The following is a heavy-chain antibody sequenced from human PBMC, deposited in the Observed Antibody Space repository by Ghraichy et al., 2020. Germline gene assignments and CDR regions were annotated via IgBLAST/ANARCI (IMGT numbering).Heavy chain of an antibody. Sequence: ASVKVSCKVSGYTLTELSMHWVRQAPGKGLEWMGGFDPEDGETIYAQKFQGRVTMTEDTSTDTAYMELSSLRSEDTAVYYCATGRIRRGPMIVVVRWGYYFDYWGQGTLVTVSS. CDR2: FDPEDGET. CDR1: GYTLTELS. CDR3: ATGRIRRGPMIVVVRWGYYFDY. J-gene: IGHJ4*02. V-gene: IGHV1-24*01. D-gene: IGHD3-22*01.